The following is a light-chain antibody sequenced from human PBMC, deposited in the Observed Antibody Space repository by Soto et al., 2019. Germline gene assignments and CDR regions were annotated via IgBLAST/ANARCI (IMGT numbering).Light chain of an antibody. Sequence: QSVLTQPPYASGSPGQSVTVSCTGTSNDVGRYNYVSWYQQHPGKVPKLIIYEVTKRPSGVPNRFSGSKSGNTASLTVSGLQAEDEADYYCSSYAGSNNLVVFGTGTKLTVL. CDR1: SNDVGRYNY. CDR3: SSYAGSNNLVV. CDR2: EVT. V-gene: IGLV2-8*01. J-gene: IGLJ1*01.